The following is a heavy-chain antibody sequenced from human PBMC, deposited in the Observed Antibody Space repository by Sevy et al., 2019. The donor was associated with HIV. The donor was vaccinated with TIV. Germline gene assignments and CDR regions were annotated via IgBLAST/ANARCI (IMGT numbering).Heavy chain of an antibody. J-gene: IGHJ6*03. CDR3: AKGGGGHYDPDEIGYYFYYYNMDV. V-gene: IGHV3-23*01. CDR1: GFSFDSYG. Sequence: GGSLRLSCAVSGFSFDSYGMTWVRQAPGKGLEWVSGISGSGTRTYYADSVKGRFIISRDNSKNKLYLQMNSLRSEDTAIYYWAKGGGGHYDPDEIGYYFYYYNMDVWGKGTTVTVSS. D-gene: IGHD3-22*01. CDR2: ISGSGTRT.